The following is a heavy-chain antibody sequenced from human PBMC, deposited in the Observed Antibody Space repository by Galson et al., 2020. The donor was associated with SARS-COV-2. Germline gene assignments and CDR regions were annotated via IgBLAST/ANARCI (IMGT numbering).Heavy chain of an antibody. V-gene: IGHV4-59*01. CDR2: IYYSGST. CDR1: GGSISTYY. Sequence: SETLSLTCTVSGGSISTYYWSWIRQPPGKGLQWIGYIYYSGSTNYNPSLKSRVTMSIDKSKNQISLKVTSVTAADTAVYYCARAAPSDWGSYYVDSWGQGTLVTVSS. J-gene: IGHJ4*02. D-gene: IGHD7-27*01. CDR3: ARAAPSDWGSYYVDS.